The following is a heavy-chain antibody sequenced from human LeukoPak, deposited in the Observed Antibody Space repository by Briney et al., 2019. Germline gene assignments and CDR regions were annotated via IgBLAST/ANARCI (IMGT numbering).Heavy chain of an antibody. D-gene: IGHD3-16*02. CDR1: GYTFTSYG. Sequence: ASVKVSCKASGYTFTSYGISWARQAPGQGLEWMGWISAYNGNTNYAQKFQGRVTMTRDMSTSTVYMELSSPRSEDTAVYYCARDAALRYYYMDVWGKGTTVTVSS. V-gene: IGHV1-18*01. J-gene: IGHJ6*03. CDR3: ARDAALRYYYMDV. CDR2: ISAYNGNT.